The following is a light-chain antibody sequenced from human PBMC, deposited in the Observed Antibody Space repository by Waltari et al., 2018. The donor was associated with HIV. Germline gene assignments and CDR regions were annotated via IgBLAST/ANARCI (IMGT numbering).Light chain of an antibody. V-gene: IGLV2-14*01. J-gene: IGLJ2*01. CDR3: SSYRTTTEPMV. CDR1: TSDVGGYNY. CDR2: EVN. Sequence: QSALTQPASVSGSPGQSITLSCTGTTSDVGGYNYVSWYQQHPGKAPKLIISEVNNRASGVSDRFSGSRSGYTASLTISGLQAEDEAIYHCSSYRTTTEPMVFGGGTKLTVL.